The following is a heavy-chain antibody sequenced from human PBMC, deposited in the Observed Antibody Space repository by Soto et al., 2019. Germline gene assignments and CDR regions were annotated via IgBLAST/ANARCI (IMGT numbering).Heavy chain of an antibody. V-gene: IGHV6-1*01. CDR2: TYYRPKWYS. CDR3: ARGEQYSGRIFDY. D-gene: IGHD1-26*01. Sequence: SQTLSLTCVISGDSVSSNSAAWNWIRQSPSRGLEWLGRTYYRPKWYSDYAASVESRITVNPDTSKNHFSLQLNSVTPEDTAVYYCARGEQYSGRIFDYWGPGTLVTVSS. J-gene: IGHJ4*02. CDR1: GDSVSSNSAA.